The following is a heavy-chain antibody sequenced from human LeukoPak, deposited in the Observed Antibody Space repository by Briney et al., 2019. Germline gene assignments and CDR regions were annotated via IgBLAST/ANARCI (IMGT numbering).Heavy chain of an antibody. J-gene: IGHJ6*03. CDR1: GGSFSGYY. V-gene: IGHV4-34*01. CDR3: AREKIGTGTVLGKDYYYMDV. Sequence: KASETLSLTCAVYGGSFSGYYWSWIRQPPGKGLEWIGEINHSGSTNYNPSLKSRVTISVDTSKNQFSLKLSSVTAADTAMYYCAREKIGTGTVLGKDYYYMDVWGKGTTVTVSS. CDR2: INHSGST. D-gene: IGHD3-16*01.